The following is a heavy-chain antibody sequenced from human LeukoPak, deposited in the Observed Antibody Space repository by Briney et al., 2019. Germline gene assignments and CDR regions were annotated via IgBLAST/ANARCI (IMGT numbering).Heavy chain of an antibody. J-gene: IGHJ4*02. D-gene: IGHD6-13*01. CDR3: ARPSYSSDY. CDR2: FDPEDGET. Sequence: ASVKVSCKVSGYTLTELSMHWVRQAPGKGLEWMGGFDPEDGETIYAQKFQGRVTMTRDTSTSTVYMELSSLRSEDTAVYYCARPSYSSDYWGQGTLVTVSS. V-gene: IGHV1-24*01. CDR1: GYTLTELS.